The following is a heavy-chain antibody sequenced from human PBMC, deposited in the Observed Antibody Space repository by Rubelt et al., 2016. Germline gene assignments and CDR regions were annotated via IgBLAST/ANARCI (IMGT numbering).Heavy chain of an antibody. CDR3: AGTQSYYYYGMDV. CDR1: GGSISSSSYY. CDR2: IYYSWST. Sequence: QLQLQESGPGLVKPSETLSLTCTVSGGSISSSSYYWGWIRQPPGKGLEWIGSIYYSWSTYYKPSLKSRVTRSVDTSKNQFSLKLSSVTAAYTAVYYCAGTQSYYYYGMDVWGQGTTVTVSS. V-gene: IGHV4-39*07. J-gene: IGHJ6*02.